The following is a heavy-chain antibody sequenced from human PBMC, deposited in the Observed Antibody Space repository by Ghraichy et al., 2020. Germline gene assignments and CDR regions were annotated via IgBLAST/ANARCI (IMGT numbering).Heavy chain of an antibody. CDR2: INPSDSDT. V-gene: IGHV5-51*01. CDR1: GYSFSNYW. J-gene: IGHJ6*02. Sequence: GESLNISCKGSGYSFSNYWIAWVRQKPGKGLEWMGVINPSDSDTRYSPSFHGQVHISADTSMNTAYLQWSSLKASDIAMNYCARGETIRSALDVWGQGTTVIVSS. CDR3: ARGETIRSALDV. D-gene: IGHD3-16*01.